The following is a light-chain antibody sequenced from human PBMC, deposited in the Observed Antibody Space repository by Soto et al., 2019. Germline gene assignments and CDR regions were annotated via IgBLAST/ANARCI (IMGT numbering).Light chain of an antibody. CDR2: DVS. Sequence: QSALTQPAXVSXSPXXXXXISXXGTSXXIGNYNYVSWYQQDPGKAPKLMIYDVSNRPSGVSNRFSGSKSGITASLTISGLQAEDEADYYCSSYTSSSTYVFXTGTKVTVL. CDR3: SSYTSSSTYV. V-gene: IGLV2-14*01. J-gene: IGLJ1*01. CDR1: SXXIGNYNY.